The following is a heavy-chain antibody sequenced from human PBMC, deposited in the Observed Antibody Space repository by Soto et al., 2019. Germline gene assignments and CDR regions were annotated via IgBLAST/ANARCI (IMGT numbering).Heavy chain of an antibody. V-gene: IGHV1-69*01. CDR1: GGTFSSYA. J-gene: IGHJ6*02. D-gene: IGHD2-21*01. CDR2: IIPIFGTA. Sequence: QVQLVQSGAEVKKPGSSVKVSCKASGGTFSSYAISWVRQAPGQGLEWMGGIIPIFGTANYAQKFQGRVTITPVESTSNAYMGLSSLRSEATAVYYCARTPQPIPGDYYDYGMDVWGQGTTVTVSS. CDR3: ARTPQPIPGDYYDYGMDV.